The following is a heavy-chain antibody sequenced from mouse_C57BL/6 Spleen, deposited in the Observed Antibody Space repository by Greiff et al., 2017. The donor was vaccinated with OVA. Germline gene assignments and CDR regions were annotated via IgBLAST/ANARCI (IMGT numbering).Heavy chain of an antibody. Sequence: EVMLVESGPELVKPGASVKMSCKASGYTFTDYNMHWVKQSHGKSLEWIGYINPNNGGTSYNQKFKGKATLTVNKSSSTAYMELRSLTSEDSAVYYCARAEGYYGSSYFDYWGQGTTLTVSS. V-gene: IGHV1-22*01. CDR2: INPNNGGT. D-gene: IGHD1-1*01. J-gene: IGHJ2*01. CDR1: GYTFTDYN. CDR3: ARAEGYYGSSYFDY.